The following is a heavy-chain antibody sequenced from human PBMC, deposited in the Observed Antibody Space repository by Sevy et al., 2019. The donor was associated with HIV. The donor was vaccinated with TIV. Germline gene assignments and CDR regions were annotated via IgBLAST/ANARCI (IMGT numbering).Heavy chain of an antibody. Sequence: GGSLRLSCAASGFTFNNYAMTWVRQAPGKGLEWVSAVSGGGDTTYYADSVKGRFTISRENSKNPLYLQMNSLRAEDTAVYYCAKGGSTSGYYLNYFAYWGQGTLVTVSS. V-gene: IGHV3-23*01. CDR1: GFTFNNYA. CDR2: VSGGGDTT. D-gene: IGHD3-22*01. J-gene: IGHJ4*02. CDR3: AKGGSTSGYYLNYFAY.